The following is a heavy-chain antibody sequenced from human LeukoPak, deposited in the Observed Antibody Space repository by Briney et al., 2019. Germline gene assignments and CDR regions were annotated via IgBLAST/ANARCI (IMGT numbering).Heavy chain of an antibody. Sequence: GRSLRLSCAASGFTFSSYAMHWVRQAPGKGLEGVAVISYDGSNKYYADSVKGRFTISRDNSKNTLYLQMNSLRAEDTAVYYCARELDYGDYVRAFDYWGQGTLVTVSS. CDR2: ISYDGSNK. J-gene: IGHJ4*02. D-gene: IGHD4-17*01. V-gene: IGHV3-30-3*01. CDR1: GFTFSSYA. CDR3: ARELDYGDYVRAFDY.